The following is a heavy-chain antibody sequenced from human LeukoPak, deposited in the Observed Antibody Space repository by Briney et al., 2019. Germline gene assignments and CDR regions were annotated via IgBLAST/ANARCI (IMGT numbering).Heavy chain of an antibody. CDR3: ARVYYDFWSGYSIFGWFDP. Sequence: SETLSLTCTVSGGSISSYYWSWIRQPPGKGLERIGYIYYSGSTNYNPSLKSRVTISVDTSKNQFSLKLSSVTAADTAVYYCARVYYDFWSGYSIFGWFDPWGQGTLVTVSS. J-gene: IGHJ5*02. CDR2: IYYSGST. D-gene: IGHD3-3*01. V-gene: IGHV4-59*01. CDR1: GGSISSYY.